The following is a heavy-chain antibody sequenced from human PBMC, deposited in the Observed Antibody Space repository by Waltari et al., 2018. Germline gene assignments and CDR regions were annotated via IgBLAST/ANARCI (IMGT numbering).Heavy chain of an antibody. CDR1: GYSISSGYY. V-gene: IGHV4-38-2*02. CDR2: IYHSGST. CDR3: ARDKTLWFREYHNWYFDL. J-gene: IGHJ2*01. D-gene: IGHD3-10*01. Sequence: QVQLQESGPGLVKPSETLSLTCAVSGYSISSGYYWAWIRQPPGKGLEWIGSIYHSGSTYYNQPLKSRVTISVDTSKNQFSLKLGSVTAADTAVYYCARDKTLWFREYHNWYFDLWGRGTLVTVSS.